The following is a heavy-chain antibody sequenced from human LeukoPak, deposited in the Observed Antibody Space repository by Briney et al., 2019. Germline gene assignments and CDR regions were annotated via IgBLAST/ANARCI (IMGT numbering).Heavy chain of an antibody. D-gene: IGHD3-10*01. CDR3: AASGQLWFGGSINYGMDV. CDR2: IYTSGST. J-gene: IGHJ6*02. V-gene: IGHV4-4*07. Sequence: SETLSLTCTVSGGSISSYYWSWIRQPAGKGLEWIGRIYTSGSTNYNPSLKSRVTMSVDTSKNQFSLKLSSVTAADTAVYYCAASGQLWFGGSINYGMDVWGQGTTVTVSS. CDR1: GGSISSYY.